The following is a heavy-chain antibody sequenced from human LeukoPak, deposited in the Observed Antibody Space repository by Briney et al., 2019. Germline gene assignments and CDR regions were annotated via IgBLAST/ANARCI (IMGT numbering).Heavy chain of an antibody. Sequence: GGSLRLSCAASGFTFSSYAMHWVRQAPGKGLEWVAGISYDGSEKYYADFVKGRFTISRDNSKNTLYVQMNSLRVDDTAVYHCVREHSVAGLRYTFDCWGQGTLVTVSS. J-gene: IGHJ4*02. V-gene: IGHV3-30*04. CDR1: GFTFSSYA. D-gene: IGHD6-19*01. CDR3: VREHSVAGLRYTFDC. CDR2: ISYDGSEK.